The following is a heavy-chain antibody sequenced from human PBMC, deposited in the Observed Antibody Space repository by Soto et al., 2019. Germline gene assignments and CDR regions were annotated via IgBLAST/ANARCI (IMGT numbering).Heavy chain of an antibody. Sequence: SGPTLVNPTQTLTLTCTFSGFSLSTSGMCVSWIRQPPGKALEWLALIDWDDDKYYSTSLKTRLTISKDTSKNQVVLTMTNMDPVDTATYYCARIAVMITFGGVIVNPFDYCGQGTLVTVSS. D-gene: IGHD3-16*02. CDR2: IDWDDDK. V-gene: IGHV2-70*01. J-gene: IGHJ4*02. CDR3: ARIAVMITFGGVIVNPFDY. CDR1: GFSLSTSGMC.